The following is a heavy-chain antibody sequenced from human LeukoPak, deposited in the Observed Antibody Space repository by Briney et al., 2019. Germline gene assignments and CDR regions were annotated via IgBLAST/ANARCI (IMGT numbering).Heavy chain of an antibody. CDR2: INHSGST. D-gene: IGHD2/OR15-2a*01. V-gene: IGHV4-34*01. Sequence: PSETLSLTCAVYGGSFSGYYWSWVRQPPGKGLEWIGEINHSGSTNYNPSLKSRVTISVDTSKNQFSLKLSSVTAADTAVYYCARANPNIGWQAFDYWGQGTLVTVSS. CDR3: ARANPNIGWQAFDY. J-gene: IGHJ4*02. CDR1: GGSFSGYY.